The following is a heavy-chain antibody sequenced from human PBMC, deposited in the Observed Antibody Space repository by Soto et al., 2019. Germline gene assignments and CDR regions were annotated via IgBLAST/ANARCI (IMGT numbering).Heavy chain of an antibody. D-gene: IGHD3-10*01. CDR3: ARFVRVQLPTIDY. CDR2: MNPSNGNT. J-gene: IGHJ4*02. CDR1: GYTFINYE. V-gene: IGHV1-8*01. Sequence: QVQLVQSGAEVKKPGPSVRVSCKASGYTFINYEINWVRQATGQGLEWMGWMNPSNGNTGYAQKFQGRVTMTGDTSISTAYMELSSLTSADTAVYYCARFVRVQLPTIDYWGQGALVTVSS.